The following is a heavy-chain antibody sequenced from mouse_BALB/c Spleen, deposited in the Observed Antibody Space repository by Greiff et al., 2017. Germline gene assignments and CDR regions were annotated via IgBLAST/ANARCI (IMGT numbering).Heavy chain of an antibody. CDR2: ISSGSSTI. Sequence: EVQLVESGGGLVQPGGSRKLSCAASGFTFSSFGMHWVRQAPEKGLEWVAYISSGSSTIYYADTVKGRFTISRDNPKNTLFLKMTSLRSEDTAMYYCASGNAMDYWGQGTSVTVSS. J-gene: IGHJ4*01. CDR1: GFTFSSFG. V-gene: IGHV5-17*02. CDR3: ASGNAMDY. D-gene: IGHD1-1*02.